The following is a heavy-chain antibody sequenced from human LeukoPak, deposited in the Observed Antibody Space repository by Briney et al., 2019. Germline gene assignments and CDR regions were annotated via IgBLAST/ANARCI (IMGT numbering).Heavy chain of an antibody. CDR1: GYTFTSYD. Sequence: GASVKVSCKASGYTFTSYDINWVRQATGQGLEWMGWMNPNSGNTGYAQKFQGRVTITRNTSISTAYMELSSLRSEDTAVYYCARADVKGYCSGSSCLYYYYMDVWGKGTTVTVSS. J-gene: IGHJ6*03. CDR2: MNPNSGNT. V-gene: IGHV1-8*03. CDR3: ARADVKGYCSGSSCLYYYYMDV. D-gene: IGHD2-15*01.